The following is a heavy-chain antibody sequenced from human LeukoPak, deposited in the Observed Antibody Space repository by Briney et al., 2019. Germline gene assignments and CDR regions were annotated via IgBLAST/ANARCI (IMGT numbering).Heavy chain of an antibody. D-gene: IGHD1-1*01. CDR1: GFTFSTYG. CDR3: ARVLLEREAR. J-gene: IGHJ4*02. V-gene: IGHV3-33*01. Sequence: GRSLRLSCAASGFTFSTYGMHWVRQAPGKGLEWVAVIWFDGSNQYYVDSVRGRFSISRDNSKNTLYLHITSLRAEHTAVYYCARVLLEREARWGQGTLVTVSS. CDR2: IWFDGSNQ.